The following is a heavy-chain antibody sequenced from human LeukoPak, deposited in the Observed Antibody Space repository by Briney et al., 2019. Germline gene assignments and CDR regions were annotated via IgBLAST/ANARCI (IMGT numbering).Heavy chain of an antibody. Sequence: PGGSLRLSCAASGFTFNTYGVSWVRQAPGKGLEWVSGISGSGGATYYADSVKGRFTVSRDDPHNTLYLQMNSVRAEDTAVYFCARGGVDHYGSGTYYLMYYFDHWGQGALVTVSS. J-gene: IGHJ4*02. CDR2: ISGSGGAT. CDR3: ARGGVDHYGSGTYYLMYYFDH. V-gene: IGHV3-23*01. CDR1: GFTFNTYG. D-gene: IGHD3-10*01.